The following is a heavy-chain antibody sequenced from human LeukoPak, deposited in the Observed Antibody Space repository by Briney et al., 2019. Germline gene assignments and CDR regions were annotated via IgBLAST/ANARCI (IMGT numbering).Heavy chain of an antibody. J-gene: IGHJ4*02. V-gene: IGHV1-18*01. Sequence: GASVKVSCKASGYTFTRYGISWVRQAPGQGLEWMGWISANNGDTNSVQKFQGRVTMTTDTSTSTAYMELRSLRSDDTAVYYCARDFFHGHCAGLSCFLLDYWGQGSLVTVSS. CDR2: ISANNGDT. CDR3: ARDFFHGHCAGLSCFLLDY. CDR1: GYTFTRYG. D-gene: IGHD2-15*01.